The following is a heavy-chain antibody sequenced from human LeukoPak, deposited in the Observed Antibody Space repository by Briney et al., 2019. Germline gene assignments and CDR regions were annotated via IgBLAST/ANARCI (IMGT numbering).Heavy chain of an antibody. CDR3: ARQPYKTSGYYYYFDY. CDR1: GGSLSSYN. V-gene: IGHV4-59*08. Sequence: SETLSLTCTLSGGSLSSYNSTWIRQPPGQGLECSGYIYYSGGTNYNPSLKSRVTISLDTSKNQFSLKLSSVTAADTAVYYCARQPYKTSGYYYYFDYWGQGILVTVSS. J-gene: IGHJ4*02. D-gene: IGHD3-22*01. CDR2: IYYSGGT.